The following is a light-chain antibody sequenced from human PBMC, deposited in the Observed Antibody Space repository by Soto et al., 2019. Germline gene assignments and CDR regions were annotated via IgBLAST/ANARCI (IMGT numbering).Light chain of an antibody. V-gene: IGKV3-15*01. Sequence: EIVLTQSPGTLSVSPRERANLSCRASQSVSTNLAWFQQKPGQAPRLLIYGASTRATGIPARFSGSGSGTEFTLTINSLQSEDLAVYYCQQSNNWPYTFGQGTKLEV. CDR2: GAS. CDR3: QQSNNWPYT. J-gene: IGKJ2*01. CDR1: QSVSTN.